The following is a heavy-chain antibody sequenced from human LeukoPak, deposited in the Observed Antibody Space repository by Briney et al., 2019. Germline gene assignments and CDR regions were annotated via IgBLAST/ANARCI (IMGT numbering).Heavy chain of an antibody. CDR3: ARGPATAMGELSVNYYYYGMDV. Sequence: GGSLRLSCAASGFTFSSYAMHWVRQAPGKGLEWVAVISYDGSNKYYADSVKGRFTISRDNSKNTLYLQMNSLRAEDTAVYYCARGPATAMGELSVNYYYYGMDVWGQGTTVTVSS. J-gene: IGHJ6*02. CDR2: ISYDGSNK. V-gene: IGHV3-30-3*01. CDR1: GFTFSSYA. D-gene: IGHD5-18*01.